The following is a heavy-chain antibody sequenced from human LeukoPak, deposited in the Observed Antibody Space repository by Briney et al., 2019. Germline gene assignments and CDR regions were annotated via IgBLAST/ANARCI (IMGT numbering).Heavy chain of an antibody. CDR3: ARNPKEMATIINYFGY. J-gene: IGHJ4*02. V-gene: IGHV1-69*05. CDR2: IIPIFGTA. Sequence: ASVKVSCKASGVTFSSYAISWVRQAPGQGLEWMGGIIPIFGTANYAQKFQGRVTITTDESTSTAYMELSSLRSEDTAVYYCARNPKEMATIINYFGYWGQGTLVTVSS. D-gene: IGHD5-24*01. CDR1: GVTFSSYA.